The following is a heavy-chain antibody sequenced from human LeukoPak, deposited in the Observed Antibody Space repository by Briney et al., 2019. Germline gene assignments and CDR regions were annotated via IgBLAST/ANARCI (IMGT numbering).Heavy chain of an antibody. CDR1: GGSISSGSYY. CDR2: IYTSGST. V-gene: IGHV4-61*02. J-gene: IGHJ5*02. Sequence: SETLSLTCTVSGGSISSGSYYWSWSRQPAGKGLEWIGRIYTSGSTNYNPSLKSRVTISVDTSKNQFSLKLSSVTAADTAVYYCARDLRRASSSSYWFDPWGQGTLVTVSS. D-gene: IGHD6-6*01. CDR3: ARDLRRASSSSYWFDP.